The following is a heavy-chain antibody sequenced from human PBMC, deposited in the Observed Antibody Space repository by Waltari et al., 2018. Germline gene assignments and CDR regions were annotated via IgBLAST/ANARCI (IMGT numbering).Heavy chain of an antibody. D-gene: IGHD3-16*02. J-gene: IGHJ3*02. V-gene: IGHV4-39*07. CDR1: GGSISSSRYY. CDR2: IYYSGST. CDR3: ARTYYDYIWGSYRLYAFDI. Sequence: QLQLQESGPGLVKPSETLSLTCTVSGGSISSSRYYWGWIRHPPGKGLEWIGSIYYSGSTYYNPSLKSRVTISVDTSKNQFSLKLSSVTAADTAVYYCARTYYDYIWGSYRLYAFDIWGQGTMVTVSS.